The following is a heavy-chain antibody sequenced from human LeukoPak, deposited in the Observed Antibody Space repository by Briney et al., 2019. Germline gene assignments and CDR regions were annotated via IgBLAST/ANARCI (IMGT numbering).Heavy chain of an antibody. CDR3: ARMYSSSMSALDV. Sequence: PGGSLRLSCAASGFTFSSYAMHWVRQAPGKGLEWVAVISYDGSNKYYADSVKGRFTISRDNSKNTLYLQMNSLRAEDTAVYYCARMYSSSMSALDVWGQETTVTVSS. CDR1: GFTFSSYA. CDR2: ISYDGSNK. D-gene: IGHD6-6*01. J-gene: IGHJ6*02. V-gene: IGHV3-30-3*01.